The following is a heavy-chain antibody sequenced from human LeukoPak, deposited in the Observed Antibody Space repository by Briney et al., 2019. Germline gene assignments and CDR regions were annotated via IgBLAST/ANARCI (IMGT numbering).Heavy chain of an antibody. V-gene: IGHV1-2*02. CDR3: ARDHYCSSTSCYNYYYGMDV. Sequence: ASVNVSCMASGYTFTGYYMHWVRQAPGQGLEWMGWINPNSGGTNYAQRFQGRVTMTRDTSISTAYMALSRLRSDDTAVYYCARDHYCSSTSCYNYYYGMDVWGQGTTVTVSS. D-gene: IGHD2-2*02. J-gene: IGHJ6*02. CDR2: INPNSGGT. CDR1: GYTFTGYY.